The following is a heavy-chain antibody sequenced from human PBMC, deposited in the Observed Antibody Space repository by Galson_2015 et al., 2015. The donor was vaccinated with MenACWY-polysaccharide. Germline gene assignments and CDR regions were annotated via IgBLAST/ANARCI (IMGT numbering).Heavy chain of an antibody. V-gene: IGHV1-69*13. J-gene: IGHJ3*02. CDR2: VIPIFGTI. CDR1: GGTFSSYD. CDR3: ARDGISIPDSFDI. D-gene: IGHD1-14*01. Sequence: SVKVSCKASGGTFSSYDINWVRQAPGQGLEWMGGVIPIFGTINYAQKFEGRVTITVDESTSTAYMDLSSLRSEDTAVYYCARDGISIPDSFDIWGQGTMVTVSS.